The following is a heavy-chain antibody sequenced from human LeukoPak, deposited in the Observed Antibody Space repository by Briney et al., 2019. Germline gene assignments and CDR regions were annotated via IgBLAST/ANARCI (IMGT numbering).Heavy chain of an antibody. CDR1: GGSFSRYY. CDR2: IDHRGDT. CDR3: ARGATISETGYFDF. V-gene: IGHV4-34*01. J-gene: IGHJ4*03. D-gene: IGHD5-24*01. Sequence: KTSETLSLTCAAYGGSFSRYYWSWIRQSPGKGLEWIAEIDHRGDTNYNPSVKSRVTISVDTSKNQFSLKVRSLSAADTAVYYCARGATISETGYFDFWGQGTLVTVSS.